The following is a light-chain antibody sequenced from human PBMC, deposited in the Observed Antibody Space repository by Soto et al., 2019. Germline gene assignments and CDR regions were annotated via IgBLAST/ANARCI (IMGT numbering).Light chain of an antibody. CDR2: RNN. V-gene: IGLV1-47*01. CDR1: SSNIGSNY. CDR3: AAWDDSLGVVT. J-gene: IGLJ2*01. Sequence: QSVLTQPPSASGTPGQRVTISCSGSSSNIGSNYVYWYHQLPGTAPKLVIYRNNQRPSGVPDRFSGSRSGTSASLAISGLRSHDEADYYCAAWDDSLGVVTFGGGTKLTVL.